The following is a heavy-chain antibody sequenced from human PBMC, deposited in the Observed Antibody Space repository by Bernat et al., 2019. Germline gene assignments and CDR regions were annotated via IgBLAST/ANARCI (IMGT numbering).Heavy chain of an antibody. CDR3: VKDEYNLGHDAFDI. Sequence: EVQLVESGGGLVQPGGSLRLSCSASGFTCDDFAFHWVRQAPGTGLKYVSGISRSGDNSSYADSVKGRFTISRDNSRNTLYLEMSSLRTEDTAVYFCVKDEYNLGHDAFDIWGQGTMVTVSS. CDR2: ISRSGDNS. V-gene: IGHV3-64D*06. D-gene: IGHD2/OR15-2a*01. J-gene: IGHJ3*02. CDR1: GFTCDDFA.